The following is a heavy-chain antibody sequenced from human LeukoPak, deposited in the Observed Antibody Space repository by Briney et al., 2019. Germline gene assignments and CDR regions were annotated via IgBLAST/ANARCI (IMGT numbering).Heavy chain of an antibody. V-gene: IGHV3-9*03. D-gene: IGHD5-18*01. CDR2: ISWNSGSI. CDR1: GFTFDDYA. Sequence: PGGSLRLSCAASGFTFDDYAMHWVRQAPGKGLEWVSGISWNSGSIGYADSVKGRFTISRDNAKNSLYLQMNSLRAEHMALYYCAKGIGYSYGGNWFDPWGQGTLVTVSS. J-gene: IGHJ5*02. CDR3: AKGIGYSYGGNWFDP.